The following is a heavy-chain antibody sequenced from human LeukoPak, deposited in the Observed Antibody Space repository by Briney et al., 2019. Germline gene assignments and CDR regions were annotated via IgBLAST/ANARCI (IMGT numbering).Heavy chain of an antibody. CDR3: ARGLRGEILQTGY. V-gene: IGHV1-8*01. D-gene: IGHD1-26*01. Sequence: GASVKVSCEASGYTFTNYDINWVRQATGRGLEWMGWMSPNSGNTGYAQKFQGRVTMTRDTSINTAYMELSSLRSEDTAVYYCARGLRGEILQTGYWGQGTLVTVSS. CDR2: MSPNSGNT. J-gene: IGHJ4*02. CDR1: GYTFTNYD.